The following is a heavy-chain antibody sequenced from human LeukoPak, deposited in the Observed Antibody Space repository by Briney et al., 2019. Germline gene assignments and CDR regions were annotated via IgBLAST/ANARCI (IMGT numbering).Heavy chain of an antibody. J-gene: IGHJ4*02. Sequence: SETLSLTCAVYGGSFSGYYWSWIRQPPGKGLEWIGEINHSGSTNYNPSLRSRVTVSAHTSKNQLSLKLSSVTAADTAVYYCARQWLVSPLFDYWGQGTLVTVSS. V-gene: IGHV4-34*01. D-gene: IGHD6-19*01. CDR1: GGSFSGYY. CDR2: INHSGST. CDR3: ARQWLVSPLFDY.